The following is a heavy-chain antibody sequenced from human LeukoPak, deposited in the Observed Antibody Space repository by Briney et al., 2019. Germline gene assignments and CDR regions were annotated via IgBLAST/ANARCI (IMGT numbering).Heavy chain of an antibody. CDR1: GFTFSSYA. J-gene: IGHJ4*02. Sequence: GGSLRLSCAASGFTFSSYAMSWVRQAPGKGLEWVSAISGSGGSTYYADSVKGRFTISRDNSKNTLYLEVISLTAEDTAVYYCAKDDAWLRFGEWSQGTLVTVSS. V-gene: IGHV3-23*01. CDR3: AKDDAWLRFGE. D-gene: IGHD3-10*01. CDR2: ISGSGGST.